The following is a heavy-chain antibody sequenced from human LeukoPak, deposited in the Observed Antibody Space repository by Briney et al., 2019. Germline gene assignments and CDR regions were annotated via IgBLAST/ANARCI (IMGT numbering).Heavy chain of an antibody. D-gene: IGHD3-10*01. V-gene: IGHV3-7*01. CDR2: IKQDGSEK. CDR3: ARDGGSGSYYTGVY. J-gene: IGHJ4*02. CDR1: GFTFSSFW. Sequence: PGGSLRLSCAASGFTFSSFWMSWVRQAPGKGLEWVANIKQDGSEKYYVDSVKGRFTISRDNDKNSLYLQMNSLRAEDTAVYYCARDGGSGSYYTGVYWGQGTLVTVSS.